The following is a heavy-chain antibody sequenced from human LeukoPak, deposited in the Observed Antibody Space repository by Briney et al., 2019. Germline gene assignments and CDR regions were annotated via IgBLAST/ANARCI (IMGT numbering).Heavy chain of an antibody. CDR3: ARDVASGSYWIVPEYMDV. Sequence: PSETLSLTCTVSGDSISNYYWSWIRQPAGKGLEWIGRIYTFGSTNYNPSLKSRVTMSVDTSKNQLSLNLSSVTAADTAVYYCARDVASGSYWIVPEYMDVWGKGNTVTISS. J-gene: IGHJ6*03. D-gene: IGHD3-10*01. V-gene: IGHV4-4*07. CDR1: GDSISNYY. CDR2: IYTFGST.